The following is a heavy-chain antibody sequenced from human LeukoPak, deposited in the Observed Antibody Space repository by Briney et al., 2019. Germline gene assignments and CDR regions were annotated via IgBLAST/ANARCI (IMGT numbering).Heavy chain of an antibody. CDR2: LYSSGGT. CDR3: AAKGNGYSGIYVFAH. J-gene: IGHJ4*02. CDR1: GFTFSDYG. V-gene: IGHV3-66*01. D-gene: IGHD1-26*01. Sequence: GGSLRLSCAASGFTFSDYGMNWVRQAPGKGLGWGSVLYSSGGTKYADSVKGRFTISRDSSDNTLHLQMNSLRAEDTAVYYCAAKGNGYSGIYVFAHWGQGTLVTVSS.